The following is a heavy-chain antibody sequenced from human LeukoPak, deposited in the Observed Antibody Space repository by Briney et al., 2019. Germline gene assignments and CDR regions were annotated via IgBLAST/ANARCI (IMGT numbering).Heavy chain of an antibody. CDR3: AQDHGPDIVLMVYAMAVSLGY. CDR2: ISGIGGST. J-gene: IGHJ4*02. D-gene: IGHD2-8*01. Sequence: PGGSLRLSCAASGFTFSSYGMSGVRRAPGKGLEWVSAISGIGGSTYYADSVKGRFTISRDNSKNTLYLQMNSLRAEDTAVYYCAQDHGPDIVLMVYAMAVSLGYWGQGTLVPVSS. CDR1: GFTFSSYG. V-gene: IGHV3-23*01.